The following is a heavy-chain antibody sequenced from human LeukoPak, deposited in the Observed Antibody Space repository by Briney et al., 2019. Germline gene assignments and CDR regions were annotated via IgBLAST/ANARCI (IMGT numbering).Heavy chain of an antibody. Sequence: PGGSLRLSCAASGFTVSSNYMSWVRQAPGKGLEWVSVIYSGGRTYYADSVKGRFTISRDNSKNTLYLQMNSLRAEDTAVYYCAKSFGGRNYYDSSGYYYLDYWGQGTLVTVSS. CDR3: AKSFGGRNYYDSSGYYYLDY. J-gene: IGHJ4*02. CDR2: IYSGGRT. CDR1: GFTVSSNY. V-gene: IGHV3-53*01. D-gene: IGHD3-22*01.